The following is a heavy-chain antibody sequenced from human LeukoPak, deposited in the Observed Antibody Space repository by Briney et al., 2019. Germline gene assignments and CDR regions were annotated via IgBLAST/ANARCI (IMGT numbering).Heavy chain of an antibody. V-gene: IGHV3-15*01. CDR2: ISSKTDAGTT. Sequence: PGGSLRLSCAASGFTFRKAWMTWVRQAPGKGLEWAGRISSKTDAGTTDYAAPVKGRFTISRDDSKNTLYLQMNSLKTEDTAVYYCTTDHIGSGYHSYYYYGIDVWGQGTTVTVSS. CDR1: GFTFRKAW. D-gene: IGHD3-22*01. CDR3: TTDHIGSGYHSYYYYGIDV. J-gene: IGHJ6*02.